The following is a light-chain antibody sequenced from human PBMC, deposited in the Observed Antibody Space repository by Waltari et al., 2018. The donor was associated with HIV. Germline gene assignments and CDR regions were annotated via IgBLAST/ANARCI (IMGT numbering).Light chain of an antibody. CDR1: QTISSW. CDR3: QQYDTFPYT. V-gene: IGKV1-5*01. Sequence: DIQMTQSPSTLSPSVGDRVTITCRASQTISSWLAWYQQKPGKAPNLLIYPGSTLQGGVPTSISGSGAGTDFTLTINKLQSDDFGTYCCQQYDTFPYTFGPGTNLEIK. CDR2: PGS. J-gene: IGKJ2*01.